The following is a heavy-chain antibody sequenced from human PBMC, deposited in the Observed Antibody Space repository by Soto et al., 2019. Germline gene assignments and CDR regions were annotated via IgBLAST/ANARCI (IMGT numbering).Heavy chain of an antibody. CDR3: ARQRVLSPNMFITSFDP. CDR2: VYYTETT. V-gene: IGHV4-39*01. Sequence: TSETLSLTCSLSGGSINSSDHFWGWIRQTPGKGLEWIGSVYYTETTYYNPSLKSPVTISVETSRNTFSLKVNSVTAADTGIYYCARQRVLSPNMFITSFDPWGHGTMVTVSS. D-gene: IGHD3-10*02. J-gene: IGHJ5*02. CDR1: GGSINSSDHF.